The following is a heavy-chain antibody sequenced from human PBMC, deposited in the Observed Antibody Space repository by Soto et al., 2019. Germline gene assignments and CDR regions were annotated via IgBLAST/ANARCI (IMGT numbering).Heavy chain of an antibody. J-gene: IGHJ4*02. CDR2: ISSYYGNT. CDR3: ARDRGSGSYFARFDY. CDR1: GYTFTTYG. V-gene: IGHV1-18*01. Sequence: ASVKVSCKASGYTFTTYGISWVRQAPGQGLEWMGWISSYYGNTNYAQKLQDRVTMTTDTSTNIAYMELRSLRSDDTAVFYCARDRGSGSYFARFDYWGQGTLVNVSS. D-gene: IGHD1-26*01.